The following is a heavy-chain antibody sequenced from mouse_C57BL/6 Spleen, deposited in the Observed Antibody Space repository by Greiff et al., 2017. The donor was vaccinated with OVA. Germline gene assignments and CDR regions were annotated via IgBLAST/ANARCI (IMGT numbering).Heavy chain of an antibody. CDR2: ISYDGSN. D-gene: IGHD1-1*01. Sequence: EVQLVESGPGLVKPSQSLSLTCSVTGYSITSGYYWNWIRQFPGNKLEWMGYISYDGSNNYNPSLKNRISITRDTSKNQFFLKLNSVTTEDTATYYCARDLGTYYGSYWYFDVWGTGTTVTVSS. CDR3: ARDLGTYYGSYWYFDV. CDR1: GYSITSGYY. J-gene: IGHJ1*03. V-gene: IGHV3-6*01.